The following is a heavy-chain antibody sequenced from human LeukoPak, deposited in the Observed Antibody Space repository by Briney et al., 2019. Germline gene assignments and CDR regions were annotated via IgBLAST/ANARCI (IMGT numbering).Heavy chain of an antibody. CDR1: GFTFSSYA. J-gene: IGHJ4*02. Sequence: PGGSLRLSCAASGFTFSSYAMSWVRQAPGKGLEWVSAISGSGGSTYYADSVKGRFTISRDNSKNTLYLQMNSLRAEDTAVYYCAKTTQLDIVVVPAAKDYWGQGTLVTVSS. V-gene: IGHV3-23*01. CDR3: AKTTQLDIVVVPAAKDY. CDR2: ISGSGGST. D-gene: IGHD2-2*03.